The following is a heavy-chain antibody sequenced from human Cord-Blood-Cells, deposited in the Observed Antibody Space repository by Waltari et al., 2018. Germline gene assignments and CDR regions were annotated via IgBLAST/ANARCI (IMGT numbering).Heavy chain of an antibody. CDR2: INPNSGGT. CDR3: ARAPDLGTLDY. V-gene: IGHV1-2*02. Sequence: QVQLVQSGAEVKKPGASVKVSCKASGYTFTGYYMHGGRQAPGQGLECMGWINPNSGGTNDAQKFQGRVTMTRDTSISTAYMELSRLRSDDTAVYYCARAPDLGTLDYWGQGTLVTVSS. CDR1: GYTFTGYY. J-gene: IGHJ4*02. D-gene: IGHD7-27*01.